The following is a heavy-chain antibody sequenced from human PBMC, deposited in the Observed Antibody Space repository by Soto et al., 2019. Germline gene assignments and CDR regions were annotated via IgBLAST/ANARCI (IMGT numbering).Heavy chain of an antibody. Sequence: SETLSLTGAVSGASMSSGCHSWSWIRQSPGKGLEWIGCIYATGKTYYNPSLRSRVTISVDTSNNLFSLNVTSVTAADTAVYYCARVPPGPYPRFDVCCQWTTVTFCS. V-gene: IGHV4-30-2*06. J-gene: IGHJ6*02. CDR1: GASMSSGCHS. D-gene: IGHD3-16*01. CDR3: ARVPPGPYPRFDV. CDR2: IYATGKT.